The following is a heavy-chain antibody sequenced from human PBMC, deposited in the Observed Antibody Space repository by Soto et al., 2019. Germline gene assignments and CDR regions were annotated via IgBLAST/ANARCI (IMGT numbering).Heavy chain of an antibody. J-gene: IGHJ4*02. CDR2: IYYSGST. CDR1: GGSVSSGIYY. D-gene: IGHD3-10*01. CDR3: ARAGAMVRGVIIPLYYFDY. V-gene: IGHV4-61*01. Sequence: SETLSLTCTVSGGSVSSGIYYWSWIRRPPGKGLEWIGYIYYSGSTNYNPSLKSRVTISVDTSKNQFSLKLSSVTAADTAVYYCARAGAMVRGVIIPLYYFDYWGQGTLVTVSS.